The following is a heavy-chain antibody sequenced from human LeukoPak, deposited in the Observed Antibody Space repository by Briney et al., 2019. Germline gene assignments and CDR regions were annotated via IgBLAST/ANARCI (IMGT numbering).Heavy chain of an antibody. CDR1: GSSISSGVYY. V-gene: IGHV4-31*03. J-gene: IGHJ4*02. Sequence: PSQTLSLTCTVSGSSISSGVYYWSWIRQPPGKGLEWIGYIYYSGSTYYNPSLKSRVTISVDTSKNQFSLKLSSVTAADTAVYYCASGYCSSTSCHTAFDYWGQGTLVTVSS. D-gene: IGHD2-2*01. CDR3: ASGYCSSTSCHTAFDY. CDR2: IYYSGST.